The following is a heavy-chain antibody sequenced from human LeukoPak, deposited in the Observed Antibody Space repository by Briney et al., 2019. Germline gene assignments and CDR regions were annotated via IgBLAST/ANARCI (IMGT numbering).Heavy chain of an antibody. D-gene: IGHD1-26*01. CDR1: GFTFSSYG. V-gene: IGHV3-33*03. CDR3: AFSSGSYFNDAFDI. J-gene: IGHJ3*02. CDR2: IWYDGTNK. Sequence: GGSLRLSCSASGFTFSSYGMHWVRQAPGKGLEWVAVIWYDGTNKYYADSVKGRFTISRDNAKNSLYLQMNSLRAEDTAVYYCAFSSGSYFNDAFDIWGQGTMVTVSS.